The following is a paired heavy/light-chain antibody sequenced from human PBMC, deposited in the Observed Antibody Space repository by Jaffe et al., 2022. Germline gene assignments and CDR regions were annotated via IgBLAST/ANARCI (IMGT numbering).Light chain of an antibody. CDR3: QQYSTSPPRWT. J-gene: IGKJ1*01. CDR1: QSVRTSF. V-gene: IGKV3-20*01. Sequence: EIVLTQSPGTLSLSPGERATLSCRATQSVRTSFLAWYQQKPGQAPRLLIYGASSRAAGVPDRFSGTGSGTDFTLTISRLEPEDFAVYYCQQYSTSPPRWTFGQGTKVEIK. CDR2: GAS.
Heavy chain of an antibody. J-gene: IGHJ3*02. D-gene: IGHD3-22*01. CDR3: ARVGETFDYDSNGRGFAFDI. V-gene: IGHV4-61*02. CDR2: IYTSGST. CDR1: GVSISSGAHY. Sequence: QVQLQESGPGLVKPSETLSLTCTVSGVSISSGAHYWHWIRQSAVKGLEWIGRIYTSGSTAYDPSLKSRVTISLDTSENQFSLNLTSVTAADTAVYYCARVGETFDYDSNGRGFAFDIWGQGTRVTVSS.